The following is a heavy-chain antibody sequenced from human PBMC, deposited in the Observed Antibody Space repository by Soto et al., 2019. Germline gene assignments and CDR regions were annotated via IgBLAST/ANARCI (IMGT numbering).Heavy chain of an antibody. V-gene: IGHV3-23*01. CDR1: GFTFSSYA. Sequence: PGGSLRLSCAASGFTFSSYAMSWVRQAPGKGLEWVSAISGSGGSTYYADSVKGRFTISRDNSKNSLYLQMNSLRAEDTAVYYCAKGPSVVVVAAWFDYWGQGTLVTVSS. CDR2: ISGSGGST. CDR3: AKGPSVVVVAAWFDY. J-gene: IGHJ4*02. D-gene: IGHD2-15*01.